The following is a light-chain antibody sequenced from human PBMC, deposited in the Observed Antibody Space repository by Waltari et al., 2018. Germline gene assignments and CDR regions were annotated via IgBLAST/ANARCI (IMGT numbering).Light chain of an antibody. CDR3: QQYDDSPPVT. CDR2: LAS. CDR1: QSVVSSYNNTNY. Sequence: DIVMTQSPDSLAVSLGERATITCQYSQSVVSSYNNTNYIGWYQQRPGQPPRLLIYLASSRESGVPDRFSGSESGTDFTLTISSLQAEDVALYYCQQYDDSPPVTFGQGTRLEIK. V-gene: IGKV4-1*01. J-gene: IGKJ5*01.